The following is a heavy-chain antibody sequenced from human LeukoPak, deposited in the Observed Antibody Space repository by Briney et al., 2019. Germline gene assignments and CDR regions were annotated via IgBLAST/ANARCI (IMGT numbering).Heavy chain of an antibody. CDR3: ARGVRYDSSGYYYSYYFDY. Sequence: SETLSLTCTVSGGSISSSSYYWGWIRQPPGKGLEWIGSIYYSGSTYYNPSLKSRVTISVDTSKNQFSLKLSSVTAADTAVYYCARGVRYDSSGYYYSYYFDYWGQGTLVTVSS. V-gene: IGHV4-39*07. CDR1: GGSISSSSYY. CDR2: IYYSGST. J-gene: IGHJ4*02. D-gene: IGHD3-22*01.